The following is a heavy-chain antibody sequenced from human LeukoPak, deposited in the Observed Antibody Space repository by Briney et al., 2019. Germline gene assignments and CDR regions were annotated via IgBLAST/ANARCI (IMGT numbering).Heavy chain of an antibody. V-gene: IGHV3-74*01. CDR2: INSDGSST. CDR1: GFTFTTYW. D-gene: IGHD2-15*01. J-gene: IGHJ6*02. CDR3: AREGAYCSGGSCRGMDV. Sequence: GGSLRLSCAASGFTFTTYWMHWVRQAPGKGLVWFSRINSDGSSTSYADSVKGRFTISRDNAKNTLYLQMNSLRAEDTAVYYCAREGAYCSGGSCRGMDVWGQGTTVTVSS.